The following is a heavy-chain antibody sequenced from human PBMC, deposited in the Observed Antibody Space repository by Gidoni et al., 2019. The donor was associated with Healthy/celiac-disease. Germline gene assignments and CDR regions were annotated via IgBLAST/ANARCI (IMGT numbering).Heavy chain of an antibody. V-gene: IGHV3-53*04. CDR2: IYSGGST. J-gene: IGHJ4*02. D-gene: IGHD3-9*01. CDR1: GFTVSSNY. CDR3: ARALGPLTYFDY. Sequence: EVQLVESGGGLVKPGGSLRLSCAASGFTVSSNYIGWVRQDPGKGLEWFSVIYSGGSTYYADSVKGRFTISRHNSKNTLYLQMNSLRAEDTAVYYCARALGPLTYFDYWGQGTLVTVSS.